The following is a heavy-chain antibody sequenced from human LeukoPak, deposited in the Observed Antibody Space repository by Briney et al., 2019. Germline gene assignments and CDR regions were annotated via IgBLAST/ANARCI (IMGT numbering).Heavy chain of an antibody. CDR3: AKDTSGYFDY. CDR1: GFTFSSYA. Sequence: GGSLRLSCAASGFTFSSYAMHWVRQAPGKGLEWVAVISYDGSNKYYADSVKGRFTISRDNSKNTLYLQMNSLRAEDTAVYYCAKDTSGYFDYWGQGTLVTVSS. D-gene: IGHD3-16*01. J-gene: IGHJ4*02. V-gene: IGHV3-30-3*01. CDR2: ISYDGSNK.